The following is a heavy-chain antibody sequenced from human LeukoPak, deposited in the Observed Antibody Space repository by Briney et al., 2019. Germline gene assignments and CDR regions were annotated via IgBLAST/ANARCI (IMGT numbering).Heavy chain of an antibody. CDR2: ISGSGGST. J-gene: IGHJ4*02. Sequence: GGSLRLSCAASGFTFSSYAMSWVRQAPGKGLEWVSAISGSGGSTYYADSVKGRFTISRDNSKNTLYLQMNSLRAEDTAVYYCAKVRGYYYDRSGYCYFDYWGQGTLVTVSS. CDR3: AKVRGYYYDRSGYCYFDY. D-gene: IGHD3-22*01. CDR1: GFTFSSYA. V-gene: IGHV3-23*01.